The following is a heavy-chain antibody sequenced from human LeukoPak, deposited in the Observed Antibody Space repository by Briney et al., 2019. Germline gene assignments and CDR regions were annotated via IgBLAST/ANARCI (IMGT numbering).Heavy chain of an antibody. V-gene: IGHV4-38-2*02. CDR1: GYSVSSGYY. CDR2: MYHSGDT. D-gene: IGHD2-2*01. CDR3: ARSKAHLSTSWYGTWFDP. Sequence: SETLSLTCTVSGYSVSSGYYWGWIRQPPGKGLEWIGSMYHSGDTYYNPSLKSRVTISVDTSKNHLSLKLSSVTAADTAVYYCARSKAHLSTSWYGTWFDPWGQGTLVTVSS. J-gene: IGHJ5*02.